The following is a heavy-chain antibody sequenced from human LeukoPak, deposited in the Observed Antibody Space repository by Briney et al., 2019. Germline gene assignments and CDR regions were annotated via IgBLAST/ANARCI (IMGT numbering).Heavy chain of an antibody. CDR2: ITAYNGNR. V-gene: IGHV1-18*01. CDR1: GYSFSNYG. J-gene: IGHJ4*01. D-gene: IGHD1-1*01. Sequence: ASVKVSCKTSGYSFSNYGISWVRQAPGQGLEWMGWITAYNGNRLYAQRFQGRITLTTDTSTSTSYMELRSLEYDDTAIYYCARDNDKVVDHWGQGTLVTVSS. CDR3: ARDNDKVVDH.